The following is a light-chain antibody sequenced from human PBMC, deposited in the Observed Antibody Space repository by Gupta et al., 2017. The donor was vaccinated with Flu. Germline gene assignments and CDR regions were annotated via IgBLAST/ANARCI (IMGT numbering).Light chain of an antibody. V-gene: IGKV1-39*01. J-gene: IGKJ4*01. CDR2: AAS. CDR1: QKIDNY. Sequence: DIQMTQSPSSLPASVGDRVTIPCRAGQKIDNYLYWYQQKSGKAPRLLIYAASRLQSGVPSRFSGSGSGTEFTLTISRLQPEDFAIYYCQQRNSIPFTFGRGTKVDIK. CDR3: QQRNSIPFT.